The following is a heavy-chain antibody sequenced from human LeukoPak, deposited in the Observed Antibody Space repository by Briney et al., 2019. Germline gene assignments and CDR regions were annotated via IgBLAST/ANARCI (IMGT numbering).Heavy chain of an antibody. V-gene: IGHV4-59*12. CDR1: GGSISSYY. J-gene: IGHJ4*02. CDR3: ARGRFGLSWGYYLY. CDR2: IYYSGST. Sequence: SETLSLTCTVSGGSISSYYWSWIRQPPGKGLEWIGYIYYSGSTNYNPSLKSRVTISVDASKNQFSLKLSSVTAADTAVYYCARGRFGLSWGYYLYWGQGTLVTVSS. D-gene: IGHD3-22*01.